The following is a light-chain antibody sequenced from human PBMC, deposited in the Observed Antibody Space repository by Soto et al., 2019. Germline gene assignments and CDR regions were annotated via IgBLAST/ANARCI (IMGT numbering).Light chain of an antibody. V-gene: IGLV2-14*01. J-gene: IGLJ1*01. CDR2: DVS. CDR1: SSDVGGYNY. Sequence: QSVLTQPASVSGSPGQSIPISCTGTSSDVGGYNYVSWYQQHPGKAPKLMIYDVSNRPSGVSNRFSGSKSGNTASLTISGLQAEYEADYYCSSYTSSSTYVFGTGTKVTVL. CDR3: SSYTSSSTYV.